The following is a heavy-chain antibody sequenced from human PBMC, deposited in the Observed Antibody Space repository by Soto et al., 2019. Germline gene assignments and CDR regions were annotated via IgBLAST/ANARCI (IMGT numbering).Heavy chain of an antibody. CDR1: GFTVTNYY. Sequence: QVQLVQSGAEVKKPGTSVKVSCKASGFTVTNYYMHWLRLAPGQGPEWMGLINPAGDTTSFAPKFWGRVTVTRHTSTSTIYMEMRGLRSDDTAFYYCARDRTGAAYFDYWGQGTLVTVS. CDR3: ARDRTGAAYFDY. CDR2: INPAGDTT. V-gene: IGHV1-46*03. J-gene: IGHJ4*02. D-gene: IGHD1-26*01.